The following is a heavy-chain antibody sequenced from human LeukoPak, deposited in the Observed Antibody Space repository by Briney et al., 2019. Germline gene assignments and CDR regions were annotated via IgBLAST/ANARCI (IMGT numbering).Heavy chain of an antibody. CDR1: GYTFTSYC. V-gene: IGHV1-46*01. CDR2: INPSGGST. CDR3: ARDRGYSSSWYWGDGMDV. Sequence: ASVKVSCKASGYTFTSYCMHWVRQAPGQGLEWMGIINPSGGSTSYAQKFQGRVTMTRDTSTSTVYMELSSLRSEDTAVYYCARDRGYSSSWYWGDGMDVWGQGTTVTVSS. J-gene: IGHJ6*02. D-gene: IGHD6-13*01.